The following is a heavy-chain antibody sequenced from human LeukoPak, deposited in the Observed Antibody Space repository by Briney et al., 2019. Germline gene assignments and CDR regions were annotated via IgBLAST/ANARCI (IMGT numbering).Heavy chain of an antibody. Sequence: SETLSLTCTVSGGXIRSSSYYWGWIRQPPGKGLEWIGSIYYSGSTYYNASLKSRGTISVDTSKNQFFLKLSSVTAADTAVYYCARARYVNSFYAFDIWGQGTLVTVSS. V-gene: IGHV4-39*07. CDR3: ARARYVNSFYAFDI. CDR2: IYYSGST. D-gene: IGHD3-9*01. CDR1: GGXIRSSSYY. J-gene: IGHJ3*02.